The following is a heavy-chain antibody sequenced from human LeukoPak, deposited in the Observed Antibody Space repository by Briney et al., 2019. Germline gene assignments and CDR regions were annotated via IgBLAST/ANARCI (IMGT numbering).Heavy chain of an antibody. J-gene: IGHJ4*02. CDR1: GFTFSSYS. Sequence: PGGSLRLSCAASGFTFSSYSMNWVRQAPGKGLEWVSYISSSSSTIYYADSVKGRFTSSRDNAKNSLYLQMNSLRVEDTGVYYCASWGEGALDNWGQGTLVTVSS. V-gene: IGHV3-48*01. D-gene: IGHD1-26*01. CDR2: ISSSSSTI. CDR3: ASWGEGALDN.